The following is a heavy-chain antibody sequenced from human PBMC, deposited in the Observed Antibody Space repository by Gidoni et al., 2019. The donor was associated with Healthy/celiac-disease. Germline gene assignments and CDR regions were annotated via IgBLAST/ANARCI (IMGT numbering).Heavy chain of an antibody. V-gene: IGHV4-34*02. CDR1: GGSFSGYY. Sequence: QVQLQQWGAGLLKPSETLSLTCAFYGGSFSGYYWSWIRQPPGKGLEWVGEINHSGITNYNPSLKSRVTISVDTSKNQFSLKLSSVTAADTAVYYCARGGVPTAVNNWGQGTLVSVSS. J-gene: IGHJ4*02. D-gene: IGHD2-2*01. CDR3: ARGGVPTAVNN. CDR2: INHSGIT.